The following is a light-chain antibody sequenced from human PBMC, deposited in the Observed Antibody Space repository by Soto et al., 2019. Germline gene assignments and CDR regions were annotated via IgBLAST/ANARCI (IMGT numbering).Light chain of an antibody. J-gene: IGKJ5*01. V-gene: IGKV3-15*01. CDR3: QQYKNWPL. Sequence: IVMTKSPPTLSVSPGEGATLSCRASRSVSSIYLAWYQHKPGHAPSLFLSGASTRATGIPVRGSGSGFGTEFTLTISSLQSEDFAVYYWQQYKNWPLFGQGTRLEIK. CDR1: RSVSSIY. CDR2: GAS.